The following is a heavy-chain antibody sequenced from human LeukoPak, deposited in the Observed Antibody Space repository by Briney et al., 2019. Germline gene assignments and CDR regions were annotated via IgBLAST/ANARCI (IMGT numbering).Heavy chain of an antibody. J-gene: IGHJ4*02. CDR1: GFTFTSSA. Sequence: SVKVSCKASGFTFTSSAVQWERQARGQRLEWIGWIVVGSGNTNYAQKFQERVTITRDMSTSTAYMELSSLRSEDTAVYYCAADLTAAGTGDGYWGQGTLVTVSS. V-gene: IGHV1-58*01. D-gene: IGHD6-13*01. CDR3: AADLTAAGTGDGY. CDR2: IVVGSGNT.